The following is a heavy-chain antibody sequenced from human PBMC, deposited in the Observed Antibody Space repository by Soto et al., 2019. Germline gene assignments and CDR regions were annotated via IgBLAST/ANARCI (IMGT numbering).Heavy chain of an antibody. J-gene: IGHJ4*02. CDR1: GFHFRSYG. Sequence: QEQLVQSGGGVVQPGRSLRLSCAVSGFHFRSYGMHWVRQAPGKGLEWVAVIWNDGSKTYYTDSVKGRFSISRDDSRNTVYLQMNRLSVGDTAMYYCARSNGGNSRGEGDRFDFWGQGSLVIVSS. CDR3: ARSNGGNSRGEGDRFDF. V-gene: IGHV3-33*01. CDR2: IWNDGSKT. D-gene: IGHD4-17*01.